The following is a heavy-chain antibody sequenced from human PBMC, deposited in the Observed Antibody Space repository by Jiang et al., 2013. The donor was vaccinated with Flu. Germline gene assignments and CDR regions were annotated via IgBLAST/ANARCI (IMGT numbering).Heavy chain of an antibody. Sequence: SGAEVKKPGSSVKVSCKASGGTFSTSAISWVRQAPGQGLEWMGRIIPMFDIENYAQKFQGRVTITADKSTNTAYMELSSLRSDDTAMYYCARGYSKLASCGGDCFSDYWGQGTLVTVSS. CDR3: ARGYSKLASCGGDCFSDY. D-gene: IGHD2-21*02. J-gene: IGHJ4*02. CDR2: IIPMFDIE. CDR1: GGTFSTSA. V-gene: IGHV1-69*04.